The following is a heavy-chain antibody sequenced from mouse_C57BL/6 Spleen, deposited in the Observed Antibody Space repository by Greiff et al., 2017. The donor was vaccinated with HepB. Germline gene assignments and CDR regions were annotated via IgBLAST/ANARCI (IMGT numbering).Heavy chain of an antibody. CDR1: GFTFSDFY. D-gene: IGHD3-2*02. CDR3: ARGEQLRPHYAMDY. V-gene: IGHV7-1*01. CDR2: SRNKANDYTT. J-gene: IGHJ4*01. Sequence: EVKVVESGGGLVQSGRSLRLSCATSGFTFSDFYMEWVRQAPGKGLEWIAASRNKANDYTTEYSASVKGRFIVSRDNSQSILYLQMNVLRAEDTAIYYCARGEQLRPHYAMDYWGQGTSVTVSS.